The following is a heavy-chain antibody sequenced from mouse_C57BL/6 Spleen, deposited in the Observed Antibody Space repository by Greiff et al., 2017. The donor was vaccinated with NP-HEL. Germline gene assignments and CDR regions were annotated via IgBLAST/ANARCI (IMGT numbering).Heavy chain of an antibody. CDR3: ARSGRNYYAMDY. CDR1: GYTFTDYY. Sequence: VQLQQSGPVLVKPGASVKMSCKASGYTFTDYYMNWVKQSHGKSLEWIGVINPYNGGTSYNQKFKGKATLTVDKSSSTAYMELNSLTSEDSAVYCCARSGRNYYAMDYWGQGTSVTVSS. CDR2: INPYNGGT. V-gene: IGHV1-19*01. D-gene: IGHD3-1*01. J-gene: IGHJ4*01.